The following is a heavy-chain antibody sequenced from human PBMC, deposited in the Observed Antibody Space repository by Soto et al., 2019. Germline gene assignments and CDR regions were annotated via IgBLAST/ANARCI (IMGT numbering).Heavy chain of an antibody. CDR2: IWFDGSNK. V-gene: IGHV3-33*01. CDR3: ARDEYKGSGGGFDY. J-gene: IGHJ4*02. D-gene: IGHD6-19*01. CDR1: GFTFSSYG. Sequence: QVQLVESGGGMVQPGRSLRLSRAASGFTFSSYGMHWVRQAPGKGLEWVAVIWFDGSNKYYADSVKGRFTISRDNSKNTLYLQMNSLRAEDTAVYYCARDEYKGSGGGFDYWGQGTLVAVSS.